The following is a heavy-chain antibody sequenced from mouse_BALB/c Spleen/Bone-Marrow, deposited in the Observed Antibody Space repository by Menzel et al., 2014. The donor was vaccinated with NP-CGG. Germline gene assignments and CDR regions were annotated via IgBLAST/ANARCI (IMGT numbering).Heavy chain of an antibody. V-gene: IGHV1S56*01. CDR1: GYTFTSYY. CDR3: AGLLRGDYAMDY. CDR2: IYPGNVNT. J-gene: IGHJ4*01. D-gene: IGHD2-3*01. Sequence: QVQLQQSGPELVKPGASVRISCKASGYTFTSYYIHWVQQRPGQGLEWIGWIYPGNVNTKYNEKFKGKATLTADKSSSTAYMQLSSLTSEDSAVYCGAGLLRGDYAMDYWGQGTSVTVSS.